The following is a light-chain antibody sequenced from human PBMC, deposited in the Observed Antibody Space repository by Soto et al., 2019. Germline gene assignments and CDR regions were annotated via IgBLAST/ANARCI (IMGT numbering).Light chain of an antibody. CDR1: QSVSTY. CDR3: QQRSTWPLIT. CDR2: DAS. J-gene: IGKJ5*01. Sequence: EIVLTRSPATLSLSPGERATLSCRASQSVSTYLAWYQQKPGLAPRLLIYDASNRATGIPARFSGSGSGTDFTLTISSLEPEDFAVYYCQQRSTWPLITFGQGTRLEIK. V-gene: IGKV3-11*01.